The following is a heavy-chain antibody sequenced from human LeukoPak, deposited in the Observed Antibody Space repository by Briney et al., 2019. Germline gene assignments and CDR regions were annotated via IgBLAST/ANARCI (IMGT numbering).Heavy chain of an antibody. V-gene: IGHV4-59*01. CDR3: ARGRSNYYGMDV. CDR2: IYYNGNT. J-gene: IGHJ6*02. D-gene: IGHD1-26*01. Sequence: SETLSLTCSVSDGSINSYYWNWIRRPPGKGLEWIVYIYYNGNTNYSPSLKSRVTMSVDTSKNPFFLKVSSVTVADTAVYYCARGRSNYYGMDVWGQGTTVTVSS. CDR1: DGSINSYY.